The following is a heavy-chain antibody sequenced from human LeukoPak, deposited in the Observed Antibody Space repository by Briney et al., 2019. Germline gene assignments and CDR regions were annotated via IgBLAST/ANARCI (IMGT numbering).Heavy chain of an antibody. V-gene: IGHV3-48*01. J-gene: IGHJ4*02. CDR3: ATPRGGTAAAGTLLY. Sequence: PGGSLRLSCAASGFTFSSYGMTWVRQAPGKGLEWVSYISSSSSTIYYADSVKGRFTISRDNAKNSLYLQLNSLRAEDTAVYYCATPRGGTAAAGTLLYWGQGTLVTVSS. CDR1: GFTFSSYG. D-gene: IGHD6-13*01. CDR2: ISSSSSTI.